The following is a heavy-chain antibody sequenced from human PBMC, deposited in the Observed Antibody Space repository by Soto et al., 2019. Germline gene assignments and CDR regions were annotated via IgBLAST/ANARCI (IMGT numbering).Heavy chain of an antibody. D-gene: IGHD3-3*01. V-gene: IGHV3-30*18. CDR3: AKAQSYTIFGVVIVTSSDGMDV. J-gene: IGHJ6*02. Sequence: QVQLVESGGGGVQPGRSLILSCAASGFTFSSYGMHWVRQAPGKGLEWGAVISYDGSNKYYADSVKGRFTSSRENSNNTLYMQMNSLKAEDTAVYYCAKAQSYTIFGVVIVTSSDGMDVWGQGTTVTVSS. CDR2: ISYDGSNK. CDR1: GFTFSSYG.